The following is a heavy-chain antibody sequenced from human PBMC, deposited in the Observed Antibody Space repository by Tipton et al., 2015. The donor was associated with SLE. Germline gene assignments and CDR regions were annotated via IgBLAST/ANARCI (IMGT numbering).Heavy chain of an antibody. CDR2: IYYSGNT. CDR1: GGSISNYY. J-gene: IGHJ6*03. Sequence: TLSLTCTVSGGSISNYYWSWIRQPPGKRVEWVGYIYYSGNTNYNPSLKNRVTISLDTSKNQFSLKLNSVTAADTAVYFCARGVAVTTYFYYYYMDLWGKGTTVTVSS. V-gene: IGHV4-59*01. CDR3: ARGVAVTTYFYYYYMDL. D-gene: IGHD1-26*01.